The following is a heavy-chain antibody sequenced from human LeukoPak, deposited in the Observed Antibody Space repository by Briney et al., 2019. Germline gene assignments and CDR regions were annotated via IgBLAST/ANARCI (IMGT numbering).Heavy chain of an antibody. CDR3: ARGSVLRHFNY. D-gene: IGHD3-3*01. V-gene: IGHV4-39*01. Sequence: PSATLSLTCIVSGGSISSSSYYWGWIRQPPGKGLEWIGSIYYSGSTYYNPSLKSRVTISVDTSKNQFSLKLSSVTAADTAVYYCARGSVLRHFNYWGQGTLVTVSS. J-gene: IGHJ4*02. CDR1: GGSISSSSYY. CDR2: IYYSGST.